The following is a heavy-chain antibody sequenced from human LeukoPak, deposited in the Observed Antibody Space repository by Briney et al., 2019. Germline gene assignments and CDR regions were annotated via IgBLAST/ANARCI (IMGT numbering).Heavy chain of an antibody. CDR1: GFTFSSYA. CDR3: GKDSDRYSSSWYVY. J-gene: IGHJ4*02. CDR2: ISGSGGST. Sequence: GGSLRLSCATSGFTFSSYAMSWVRQAPGKGLEWVSAISGSGGSTYYADSVKGRFTISRDNSKNTLYLQMNSLRAEDTAVYYCGKDSDRYSSSWYVYWGQGTLVTVSS. V-gene: IGHV3-23*01. D-gene: IGHD6-13*01.